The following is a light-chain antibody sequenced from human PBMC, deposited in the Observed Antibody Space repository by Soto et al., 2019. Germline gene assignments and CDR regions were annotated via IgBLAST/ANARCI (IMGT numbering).Light chain of an antibody. CDR3: ASYAGNSRYV. V-gene: IGLV2-8*01. CDR1: SSDVGGYDY. Sequence: QSVLTQPPSASGSPGQSATISCTGVSSDVGGYDYVVWYQQYPGKAPKLIIFEVNKRPSGVPDRFSGSKSGNTASLTVSGLQAEDEAVYYCASYAGNSRYVFGTGTKVTVL. J-gene: IGLJ1*01. CDR2: EVN.